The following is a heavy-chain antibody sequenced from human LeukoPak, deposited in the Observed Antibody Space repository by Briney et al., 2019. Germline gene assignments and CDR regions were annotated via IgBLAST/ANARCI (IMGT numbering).Heavy chain of an antibody. J-gene: IGHJ4*02. CDR1: GFSFSTYW. D-gene: IGHD6-19*01. CDR2: IKEDESKK. CDR3: ATHSDWCLGN. V-gene: IGHV3-7*03. Sequence: GGSLRLSCAASGFSFSTYWMSWVRQAPGKGLEWLATIKEDESKKYYVDSAKGRFTISRDNVQKSLYLQVNSLRAEDTAIYCCATHSDWCLGNWGQGTLVTVSS.